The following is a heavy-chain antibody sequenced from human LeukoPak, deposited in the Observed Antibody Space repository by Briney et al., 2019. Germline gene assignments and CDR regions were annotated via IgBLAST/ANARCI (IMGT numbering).Heavy chain of an antibody. CDR3: ARDLSSGWYAAIGYYYYYGMDV. CDR1: GYTFTSYG. D-gene: IGHD6-13*01. J-gene: IGHJ6*02. Sequence: ASVKVSCKASGYTFTSYGISWVRQAPGQGLEWMGWISGYNGNTNYAQKLQGRVTMTTDTSTSTAYMELRSLRSDDTAVYYCARDLSSGWYAAIGYYYYYGMDVWGQGTTVTVSS. V-gene: IGHV1-18*01. CDR2: ISGYNGNT.